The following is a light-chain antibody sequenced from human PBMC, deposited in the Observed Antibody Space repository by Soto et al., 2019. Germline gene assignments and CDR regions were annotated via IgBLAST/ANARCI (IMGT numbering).Light chain of an antibody. Sequence: DIQMTQSPSTLSASVGDRVTITCRASQTISSWLAWYQQKPGKPPKVLIYGASNLQSGVTPRFSGSGSGTDFTLAISSLQPEDSATYYCLQDINYPWTFGQGTKWIS. CDR1: QTISSW. J-gene: IGKJ1*01. CDR3: LQDINYPWT. CDR2: GAS. V-gene: IGKV1-5*01.